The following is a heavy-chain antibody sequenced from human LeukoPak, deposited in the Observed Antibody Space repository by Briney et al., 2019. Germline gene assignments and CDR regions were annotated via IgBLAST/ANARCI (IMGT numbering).Heavy chain of an antibody. Sequence: ASVKVSCKASGYTFTSYGISWVRQAPGQGLEWMGWISAYNGNTNYAQKLQGRVTMTTDTSTSTAYMELRSLRSDDTAVYYCARDDLDVRYSSTWLDYWGQGTLVTVSS. D-gene: IGHD6-13*01. CDR2: ISAYNGNT. J-gene: IGHJ4*02. CDR3: ARDDLDVRYSSTWLDY. V-gene: IGHV1-18*01. CDR1: GYTFTSYG.